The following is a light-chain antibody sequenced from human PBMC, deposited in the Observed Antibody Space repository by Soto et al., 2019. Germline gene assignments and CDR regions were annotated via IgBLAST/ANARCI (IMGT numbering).Light chain of an antibody. CDR1: QGISKY. CDR2: AAS. Sequence: DIQMTQSPSSLSASVGDRVTITCRASQGISKYLAWYQQKPGKAPTLLIYAASILQSGVPSRFSGSGSGTDFTLTISSLRPEDVATYYCQKYNNAPWTFGQGTKVEIK. CDR3: QKYNNAPWT. V-gene: IGKV1-27*01. J-gene: IGKJ1*01.